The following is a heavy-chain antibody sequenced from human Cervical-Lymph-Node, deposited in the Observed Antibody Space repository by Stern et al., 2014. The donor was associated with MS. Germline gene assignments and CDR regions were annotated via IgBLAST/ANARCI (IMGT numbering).Heavy chain of an antibody. J-gene: IGHJ4*02. D-gene: IGHD3-10*01. CDR1: GDSLSSNH. CDR2: VYYSGST. V-gene: IGHV4-59*08. Sequence: QVQLQESGPGLVKPSETLSLTCTVSGDSLSSNHWSWIRQFPGKGLEWIGYVYYSGSTNYNPSLKSRVNISVDMSTNQFSLKLSPVTAADTAVYYCARRVRGMDYWGQGTLVTVSS. CDR3: ARRVRGMDY.